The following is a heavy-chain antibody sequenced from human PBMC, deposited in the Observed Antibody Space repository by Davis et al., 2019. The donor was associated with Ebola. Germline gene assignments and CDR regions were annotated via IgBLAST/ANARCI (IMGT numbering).Heavy chain of an antibody. Sequence: PGGSLRLSCSASGFTFSSYAMHWVRQAPGKGLEYVSAITSNGGSTYYADSVKGRFTISRDNSKNTLYLQMNSLRAEDTAVYYCARDLTEAAAGTNYWGQGTLVTVSS. V-gene: IGHV3-64*04. D-gene: IGHD6-13*01. CDR1: GFTFSSYA. CDR2: ITSNGGST. J-gene: IGHJ4*02. CDR3: ARDLTEAAAGTNY.